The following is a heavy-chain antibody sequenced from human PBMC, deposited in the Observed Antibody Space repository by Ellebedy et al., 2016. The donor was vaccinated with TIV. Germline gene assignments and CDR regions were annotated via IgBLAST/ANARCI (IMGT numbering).Heavy chain of an antibody. J-gene: IGHJ4*02. Sequence: AASVKVSCKTSGYMFTTYYVHWVRQAPGQGLEWMGIINPSDGSHRYAQKFQGRVTMTRDTSTGTVYMDLTSLRSADTAVYYCARGPCDGDCYSIDYWGQGTLVTVSS. CDR3: ARGPCDGDCYSIDY. V-gene: IGHV1-46*01. CDR1: GYMFTTYY. D-gene: IGHD2-21*02. CDR2: INPSDGSH.